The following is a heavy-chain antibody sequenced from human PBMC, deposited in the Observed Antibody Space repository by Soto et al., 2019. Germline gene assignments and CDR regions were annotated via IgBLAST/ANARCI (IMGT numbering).Heavy chain of an antibody. J-gene: IGHJ4*02. CDR1: VGSFSCYY. CDR2: INHSGST. CDR3: ARGRDDSSGYYSN. Sequence: SETLSLTCAVYVGSFSCYYWIWIRQPPGKGLEWIGEINHSGSTNYNPSLKSRVTISVDTSKNQFSLKLSSVTAADTAVYYCARGRDDSSGYYSNWGQGTLVTVSS. V-gene: IGHV4-34*01. D-gene: IGHD3-22*01.